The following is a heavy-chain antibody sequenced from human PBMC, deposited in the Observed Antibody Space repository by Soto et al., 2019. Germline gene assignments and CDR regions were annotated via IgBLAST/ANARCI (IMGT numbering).Heavy chain of an antibody. J-gene: IGHJ4*02. V-gene: IGHV3-7*01. CDR3: VRLGSSSGYLDY. CDR1: GFTLSNYW. Sequence: VGSLRLSCAASGFTLSNYWMSWVRQAPGKGLEWVANIKEDGSQKRYVDSVKGRFTISRDNAKNSLYLQMNSLRADDTAVYYCVRLGSSSGYLDYWGQGALVTVSS. D-gene: IGHD6-6*01. CDR2: IKEDGSQK.